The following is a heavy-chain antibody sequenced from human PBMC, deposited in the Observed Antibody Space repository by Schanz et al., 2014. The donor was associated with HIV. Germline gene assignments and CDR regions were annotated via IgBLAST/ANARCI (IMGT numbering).Heavy chain of an antibody. V-gene: IGHV3-21*04. CDR2: ISSSGGYI. Sequence: EVQLVESGEGLVKPGGSLRLSCTGSGFPFSSYAINWVRQAPGKGLEWLSSISSSGGYIYYADSVKGRFTISRDNAKNSLYLQMNSLRAEDTAVYYCAKARGAFDIWGQGTMVTVSS. CDR3: AKARGAFDI. J-gene: IGHJ3*02. CDR1: GFPFSSYA.